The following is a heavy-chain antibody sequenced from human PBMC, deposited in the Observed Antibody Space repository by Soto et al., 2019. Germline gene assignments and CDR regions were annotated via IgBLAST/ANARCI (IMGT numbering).Heavy chain of an antibody. V-gene: IGHV4-31*03. D-gene: IGHD3-10*01. Sequence: QVQLQESGPGLVKPSQTLSLTCTVSGGSISSGGYYWSWIRQHPGKGLEWIGYTYYSGSTCYNPSLKSRVTISVDTSKNQYSLKLSSVTAADTAVYYCARYYGSGLIDPWGQGTLVTVSS. CDR3: ARYYGSGLIDP. CDR1: GGSISSGGYY. J-gene: IGHJ5*02. CDR2: TYYSGST.